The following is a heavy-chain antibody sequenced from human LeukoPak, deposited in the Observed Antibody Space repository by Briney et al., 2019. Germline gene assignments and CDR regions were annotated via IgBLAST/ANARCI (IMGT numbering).Heavy chain of an antibody. CDR3: AKDLRTMMEYTITRYYYYMDV. CDR1: GFTFSSYE. D-gene: IGHD3-22*01. V-gene: IGHV3-23*01. CDR2: ISGSGVST. J-gene: IGHJ6*03. Sequence: GGSLRLSCAASGFTFSSYEMNWVRQAPGKGLEWVSAISGSGVSTYYADSVKGRFTISRDNSKNTLYLQMNSLRAEDTAVYYCAKDLRTMMEYTITRYYYYMDVWGKGTTVTVSS.